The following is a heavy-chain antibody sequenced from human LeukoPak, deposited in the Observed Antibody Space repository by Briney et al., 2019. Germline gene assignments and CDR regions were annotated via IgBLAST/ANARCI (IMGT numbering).Heavy chain of an antibody. CDR2: ISGSGGST. CDR1: GFTFSSYA. V-gene: IGHV3-23*01. J-gene: IGHJ3*02. Sequence: PGGSLRLSCAASGFTFSSYAMSWVRQAPGKGRGWVSAISGSGGSTYYADSVKGRFTISRDNSKNTLYLQMNSLRAEDTAVYYCAKDKVVVVPAARFDAFDIWGQGTMVTVSS. CDR3: AKDKVVVVPAARFDAFDI. D-gene: IGHD2-2*01.